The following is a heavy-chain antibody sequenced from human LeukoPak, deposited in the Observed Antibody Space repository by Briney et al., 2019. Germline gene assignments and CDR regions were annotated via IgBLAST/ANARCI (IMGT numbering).Heavy chain of an antibody. CDR1: GGSISRSSGY. D-gene: IGHD5-24*01. CDR2: VYYIGST. V-gene: IGHV4-39*07. J-gene: IGHJ3*02. CDR3: AREDAEQMDNSFDI. Sequence: SETLSVTCTVSGGSISRSSGYWGWIRQPPGKGPEWIGSVYYIGSTFYNPSLKSRLTISIDTSKNQFSLKLRSVTAADTAVYYCAREDAEQMDNSFDIWGQGTMVTVSS.